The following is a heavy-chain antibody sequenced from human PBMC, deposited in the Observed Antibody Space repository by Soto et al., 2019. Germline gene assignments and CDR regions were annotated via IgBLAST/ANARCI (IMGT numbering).Heavy chain of an antibody. Sequence: QVQLVQSGAEVKKPGASVKVSCKASGYTFTSYYMHWVRQAPGQGLEWMGIINPSGGSTSYAQKFKGRVTMTRDTYTSTGDMELSRLRYDDTAMYYCARERHDFGRGNWFDPWGQGNLITVSS. V-gene: IGHV1-46*01. CDR1: GYTFTSYY. J-gene: IGHJ5*02. CDR3: ARERHDFGRGNWFDP. CDR2: INPSGGST. D-gene: IGHD3-3*01.